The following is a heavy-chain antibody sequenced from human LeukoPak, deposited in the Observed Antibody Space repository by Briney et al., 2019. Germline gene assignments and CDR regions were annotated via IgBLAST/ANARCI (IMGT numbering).Heavy chain of an antibody. CDR3: ARAGAAAGTFLFDY. J-gene: IGHJ4*02. D-gene: IGHD6-13*01. V-gene: IGHV3-53*01. CDR2: IYSGGST. CDR1: GFTATTNY. Sequence: GSLRLSCAGSGFTATTNYMSWVRQAPGKGLEWVSVIYSGGSTYYADSVKGRFTISRDNSKNTLYLQMNSLRAEDTAVYYCARAGAAAGTFLFDYWGQGTLVTVSS.